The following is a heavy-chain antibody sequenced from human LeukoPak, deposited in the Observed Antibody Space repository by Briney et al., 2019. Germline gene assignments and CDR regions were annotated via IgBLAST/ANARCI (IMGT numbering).Heavy chain of an antibody. D-gene: IGHD6-25*01. V-gene: IGHV4-4*02. CDR3: ARNEGSSDFNY. CDR2: IFHSGST. CDR1: GGSISSNNW. Sequence: SGTLSLTCAVSGGSISSNNWWSWVRQPPGKGLEWNGEIFHSGSTNYNPSLKSRVTISVDKSKNQFSLKVNSVTAADTAVYYCARNEGSSDFNYWGQGTLVTVSS. J-gene: IGHJ4*02.